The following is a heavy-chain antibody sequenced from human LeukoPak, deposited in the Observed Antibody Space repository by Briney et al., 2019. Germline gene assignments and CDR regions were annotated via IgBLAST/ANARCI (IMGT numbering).Heavy chain of an antibody. CDR2: INPSGGST. V-gene: IGHV1-46*01. CDR3: ARDLASRQWLDLGVFQH. Sequence: ASVKVSCKASGYTFTSYYMHWVRQAPGQGLEWMGIINPSGGSTSYAQKFQGRVTMTRDTSTSTVYMELSSLRSEDTAVYHCARDLASRQWLDLGVFQHWGQGTLVTVSS. D-gene: IGHD6-19*01. J-gene: IGHJ1*01. CDR1: GYTFTSYY.